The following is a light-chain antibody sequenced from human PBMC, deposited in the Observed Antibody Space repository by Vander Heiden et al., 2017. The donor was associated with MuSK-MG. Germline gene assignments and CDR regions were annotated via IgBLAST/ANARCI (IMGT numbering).Light chain of an antibody. Sequence: QSALTQPASVSGSPGQSITISCTGTSSDVGGYNYVSWYQQHPGKAHKLMIYDVSKRPSGVSNRFSGSKSGNTASLTISGLKAEDEADYYCSSDTSSSTVVFGGGTKLTVL. CDR3: SSDTSSSTVV. CDR1: SSDVGGYNY. V-gene: IGLV2-14*01. J-gene: IGLJ2*01. CDR2: DVS.